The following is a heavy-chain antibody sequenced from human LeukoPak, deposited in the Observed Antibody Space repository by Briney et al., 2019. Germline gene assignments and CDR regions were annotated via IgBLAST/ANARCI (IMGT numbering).Heavy chain of an antibody. D-gene: IGHD5-24*01. CDR2: INSDGSST. CDR3: ARDGRWLPFDY. J-gene: IGHJ4*02. V-gene: IGHV3-74*01. Sequence: GGSLRLSCAASGFTFSSYWMHWVRHAPGKGLVWVSRINSDGSSTSYADSVKGRFTISRDNAKNTLYLQMNSLRAEDTAVYYCARDGRWLPFDYWGQGTLVTVSS. CDR1: GFTFSSYW.